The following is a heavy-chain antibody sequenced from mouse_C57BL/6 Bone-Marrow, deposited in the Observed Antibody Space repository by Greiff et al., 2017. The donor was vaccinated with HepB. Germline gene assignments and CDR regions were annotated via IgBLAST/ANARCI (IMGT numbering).Heavy chain of an antibody. D-gene: IGHD1-1*01. J-gene: IGHJ1*03. Sequence: QVQLQQPGAELVRPGTSVKLSCKASGYTFTSYWMHWVKQRPGQGLEWIGVIAPSDSYTNYNQKFKGKATFTVDTSSSTAYMQLSSLTSEDSAVYYCARWDYGSSYWYFDVWGTGTTVTVSS. V-gene: IGHV1-59*01. CDR3: ARWDYGSSYWYFDV. CDR1: GYTFTSYW. CDR2: IAPSDSYT.